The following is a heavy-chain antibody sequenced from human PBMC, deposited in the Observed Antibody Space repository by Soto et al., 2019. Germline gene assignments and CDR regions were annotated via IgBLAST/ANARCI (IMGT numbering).Heavy chain of an antibody. CDR1: GFTFSSYA. D-gene: IGHD6-13*01. CDR3: ARWGEGIAAAAQRGLDY. Sequence: GGSLRLSCAASGFTFSSYAMHWVRQAPGKGLEWVAVISYDGSNKYYADSVKGRFTISRDNSKNTLYLQMNSLRAEDTAVYYCARWGEGIAAAAQRGLDYWGQGTLVTVSS. J-gene: IGHJ4*02. CDR2: ISYDGSNK. V-gene: IGHV3-30-3*01.